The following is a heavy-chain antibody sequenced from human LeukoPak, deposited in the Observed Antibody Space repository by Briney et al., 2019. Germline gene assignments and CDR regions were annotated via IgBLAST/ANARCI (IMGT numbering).Heavy chain of an antibody. V-gene: IGHV3-66*01. CDR1: GFTVSDNF. CDR3: ARGVWEFSADY. J-gene: IGHJ4*02. Sequence: GGSLRLSCVVSGFTVSDNFMSWVRQAPGKGLEWVSIIYSSGNTYYADSVKGRFTISRDNSKNTVLLQMNSLRAEDTAVYYCARGVWEFSADYWGQGTLVTVSS. D-gene: IGHD3-10*01. CDR2: IYSSGNT.